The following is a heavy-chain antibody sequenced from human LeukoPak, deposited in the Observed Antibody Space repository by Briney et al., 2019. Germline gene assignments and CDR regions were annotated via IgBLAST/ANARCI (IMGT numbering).Heavy chain of an antibody. J-gene: IGHJ4*02. CDR1: GGSISSYY. CDR3: ARVYYYGSGSYYNSD. D-gene: IGHD3-10*01. V-gene: IGHV4-59*01. CDR2: IYYSGST. Sequence: PSETLSLTCTVSGGSISSYYWSWIRQPPGKGLEWIGYIYYSGSTNYNPSLKSRVTISVDTSKNQFSLKLSSVTAADTAVYYCARVYYYGSGSYYNSDWGQGTLVTVSS.